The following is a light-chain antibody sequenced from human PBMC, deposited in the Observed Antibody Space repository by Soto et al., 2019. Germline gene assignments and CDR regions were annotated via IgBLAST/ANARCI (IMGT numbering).Light chain of an antibody. Sequence: EIVLTQSPGTLSLSRGERATLSCRASQSVSSIYLAWYQQKPGQAPRLLIYGASSRATGIPDRFSGSGSGTDFTLTISRLEPEDFAVYYCQQYGSSPPWTFGQGTKVEIK. CDR3: QQYGSSPPWT. V-gene: IGKV3-20*01. CDR2: GAS. CDR1: QSVSSIY. J-gene: IGKJ1*01.